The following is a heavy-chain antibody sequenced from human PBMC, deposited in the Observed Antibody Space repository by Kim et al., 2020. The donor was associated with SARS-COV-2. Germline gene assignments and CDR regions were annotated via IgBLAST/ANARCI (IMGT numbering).Heavy chain of an antibody. D-gene: IGHD3-10*01. Sequence: SETLSLTCTVSGGSISSSSYYWGWIRQPPGKGLEWIGSIYYSGSTYYNPSLKSRVTISVDTSKNQFSLKLSSVTAADTAVYYCARLAYYYGSGSYYTDFDYWGQGTLVTVSS. CDR3: ARLAYYYGSGSYYTDFDY. V-gene: IGHV4-39*01. J-gene: IGHJ4*02. CDR1: GGSISSSSYY. CDR2: IYYSGST.